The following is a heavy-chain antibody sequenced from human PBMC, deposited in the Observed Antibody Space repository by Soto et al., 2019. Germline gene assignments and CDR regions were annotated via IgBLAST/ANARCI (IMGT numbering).Heavy chain of an antibody. CDR3: AKGYRSGWYDPYYYSGMDV. V-gene: IGHV3-23*01. Sequence: GWSLRLSCAASGFTFSSYAMSWVRQAPGKGLEWVSAISGSGGSTYYADSVKGRVTISRDNSKNTLYLQMNSLRAEDTAVYYCAKGYRSGWYDPYYYSGMDVWGKGTTGTVSA. CDR1: GFTFSSYA. J-gene: IGHJ6*04. CDR2: ISGSGGST. D-gene: IGHD6-19*01.